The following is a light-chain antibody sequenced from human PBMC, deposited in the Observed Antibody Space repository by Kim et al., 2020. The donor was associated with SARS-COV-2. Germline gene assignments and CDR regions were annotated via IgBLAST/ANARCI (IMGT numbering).Light chain of an antibody. Sequence: SYELTQPPSVSVAPGKAARITCGGNNIGSKSAHWCQQKPGQAPVLVIYSDSDRPSGIPERFSGSNSANTATLTISRVEAGDEADYYCQVWDSDSDHWVFG. CDR3: QVWDSDSDHWV. V-gene: IGLV3-21*04. CDR1: NIGSKS. CDR2: SDS. J-gene: IGLJ3*02.